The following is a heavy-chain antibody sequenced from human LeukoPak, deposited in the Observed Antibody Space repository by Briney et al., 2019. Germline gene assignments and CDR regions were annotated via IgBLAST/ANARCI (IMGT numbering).Heavy chain of an antibody. Sequence: PGASLRLSCAASGFTFSSYAMSWVRQAPGKGLEWVSAINGSGGSTYYADSVKGRFTISRDNSKNTLYLQMNSLRAEDTAVYYCASSYDSSGYYSFDYWGQGTLVTVSS. CDR1: GFTFSSYA. V-gene: IGHV3-23*01. J-gene: IGHJ4*02. CDR3: ASSYDSSGYYSFDY. D-gene: IGHD3-22*01. CDR2: INGSGGST.